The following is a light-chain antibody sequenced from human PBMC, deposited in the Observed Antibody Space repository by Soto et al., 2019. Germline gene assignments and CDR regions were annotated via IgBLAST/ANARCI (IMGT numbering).Light chain of an antibody. J-gene: IGKJ4*01. CDR3: QMYNNWVGT. Sequence: IVMTQSPATLSVSPGERATLSCRPNQSISSNLAWYQQKPGQAPRLLIYGAATRATGIPARFSGSGSGTDFTLTINSLQSEDFAVYYCQMYNNWVGTFGGGTKVDI. CDR2: GAA. CDR1: QSISSN. V-gene: IGKV3-15*01.